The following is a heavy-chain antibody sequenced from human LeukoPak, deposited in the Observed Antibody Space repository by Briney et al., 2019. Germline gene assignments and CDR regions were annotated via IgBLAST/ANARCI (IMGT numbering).Heavy chain of an antibody. Sequence: ASVKVSCKASGGTFSSYAISWVRQAPGQGLEWMGGIIPIFGTANYAQKFQGRVTITTDESTSTAHMELSSLRSEDTAVYYCARGRVGATFAFDPWGQGTLVTVSS. V-gene: IGHV1-69*05. CDR3: ARGRVGATFAFDP. CDR2: IIPIFGTA. J-gene: IGHJ5*02. CDR1: GGTFSSYA. D-gene: IGHD1-26*01.